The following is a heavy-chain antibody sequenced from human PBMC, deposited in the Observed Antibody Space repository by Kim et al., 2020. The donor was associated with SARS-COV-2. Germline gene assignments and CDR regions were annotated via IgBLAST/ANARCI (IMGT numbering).Heavy chain of an antibody. CDR3: ASGSSSWTH. Sequence: NSTSYADAVKGRFTISRDNAKNALYLQMNSLRAEDTAVYYCASGSSSWTHWGQGTLVTVSS. D-gene: IGHD6-13*01. J-gene: IGHJ4*02. CDR2: NST. V-gene: IGHV3-74*01.